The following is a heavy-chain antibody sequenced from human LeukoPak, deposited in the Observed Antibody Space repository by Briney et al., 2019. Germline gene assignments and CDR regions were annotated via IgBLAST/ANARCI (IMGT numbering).Heavy chain of an antibody. V-gene: IGHV3-15*01. D-gene: IGHD2-2*02. CDR2: IKSKTDGGTT. J-gene: IGHJ4*02. CDR3: TTDRGDIVVVPAAIDY. CDR1: GFTFSNAW. Sequence: GGSLRLSCAASGFTFSNAWMSWVRQAPGRGLEWVGRIKSKTDGGTTDYAAPVKGRFTISRDDSKNTLYLQMNSLKTEDTAVYYCTTDRGDIVVVPAAIDYWGQGTLVTVSS.